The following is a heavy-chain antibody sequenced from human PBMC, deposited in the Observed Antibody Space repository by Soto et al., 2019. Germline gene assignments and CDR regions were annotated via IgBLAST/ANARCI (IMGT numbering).Heavy chain of an antibody. V-gene: IGHV5-51*01. Sequence: GESLKISCKGSGYRFSSYWIAWVRQMPGKGLEWMGIIYPGDSDTRYSSSFQGQVTMSVDKSNNTAYLHWSSLKASDTAMYYCARQGSNGAYYYYGMDVWGQGTRVTVSS. CDR1: GYRFSSYW. D-gene: IGHD2-8*01. CDR3: ARQGSNGAYYYYGMDV. J-gene: IGHJ6*02. CDR2: IYPGDSDT.